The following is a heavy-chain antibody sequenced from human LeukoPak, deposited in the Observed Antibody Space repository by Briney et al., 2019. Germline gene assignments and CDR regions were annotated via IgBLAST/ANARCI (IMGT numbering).Heavy chain of an antibody. CDR1: GYTFTNYY. CDR2: INPSGGST. Sequence: ASVKVSCKTSGYTFTNYYIHWVRQAPGHRLEWMGIINPSGGSTNYAQKFQGRVTMTSDTSTNTVSMDLSSLTSDDTAIYYCARDAYRDGSGSSPNWFDPWGQGILVTVSS. V-gene: IGHV1-46*01. CDR3: ARDAYRDGSGSSPNWFDP. D-gene: IGHD1-1*01. J-gene: IGHJ5*02.